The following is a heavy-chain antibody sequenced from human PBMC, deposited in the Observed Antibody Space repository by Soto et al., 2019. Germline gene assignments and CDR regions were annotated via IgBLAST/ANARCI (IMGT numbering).Heavy chain of an antibody. CDR3: AKSDTAMVFASYYYYYYGMDV. CDR1: GFTFSSYG. J-gene: IGHJ6*02. D-gene: IGHD5-18*01. CDR2: ISYDGSNK. Sequence: GGSLRLSCAASGFTFSSYGMHWVRQAPGKGLEWVAVISYDGSNKYYADSVKGRFTISRDNSKNTLYLQMNSLRAEDTAVYYCAKSDTAMVFASYYYYYYGMDVWGQGTTVTVSS. V-gene: IGHV3-30*18.